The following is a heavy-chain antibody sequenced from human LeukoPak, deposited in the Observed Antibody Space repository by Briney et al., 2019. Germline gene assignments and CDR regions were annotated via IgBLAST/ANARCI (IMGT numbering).Heavy chain of an antibody. CDR1: GFTFSNGW. D-gene: IGHD2-2*02. CDR3: TSNLYCSTSSCYTLDN. Sequence: GGSLRLSCAASGFTFSNGWMSWVRQAPGKGLEWVGHIKSKSERGTTDYAAPVKGRFTISRDGSTNTVYLHMNSLKTEDTAVYFCTSNLYCSTSSCYTLDNWGQGTLLAVS. CDR2: IKSKSERGTT. J-gene: IGHJ4*02. V-gene: IGHV3-15*01.